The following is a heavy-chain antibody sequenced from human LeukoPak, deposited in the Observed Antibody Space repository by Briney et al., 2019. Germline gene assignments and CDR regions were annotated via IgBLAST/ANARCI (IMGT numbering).Heavy chain of an antibody. J-gene: IGHJ6*02. D-gene: IGHD2-2*01. Sequence: GGSLRLSCAASGFTLTSYWMSWVRQAPGKGLEWVANLNQDGSAKYYADSVKGRFTISRDNAKNSLYLQMNSLRAEDTAVYYCARGGGYCSSTNCYYGMDVWGQGTTVTVSS. CDR1: GFTLTSYW. V-gene: IGHV3-7*01. CDR3: ARGGGYCSSTNCYYGMDV. CDR2: LNQDGSAK.